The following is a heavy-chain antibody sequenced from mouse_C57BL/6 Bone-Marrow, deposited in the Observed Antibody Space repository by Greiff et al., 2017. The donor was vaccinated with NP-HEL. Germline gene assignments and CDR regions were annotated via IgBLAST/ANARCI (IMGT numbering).Heavy chain of an antibody. V-gene: IGHV3-6*01. J-gene: IGHJ4*01. CDR3: ARANYDYDGGYAMDY. Sequence: EVKLVESGPGLVKPSQSLSLTCSVTGYSITSGYYWNWIRQFPGNKLEWMGYISYDGSNNYNPSLKNRISITRDTSKNQFFLKLNSVTTEDTATYYCARANYDYDGGYAMDYWGQGTSVTVSS. D-gene: IGHD2-4*01. CDR1: GYSITSGYY. CDR2: ISYDGSN.